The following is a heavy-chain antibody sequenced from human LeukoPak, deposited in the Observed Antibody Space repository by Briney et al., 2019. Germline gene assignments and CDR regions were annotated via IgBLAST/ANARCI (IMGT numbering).Heavy chain of an antibody. CDR2: IKLDGSEQ. Sequence: GGSLRLSCAASGFTFSYYWMYWVRQAPGKGLEGVASIKLDGSEQYYLGSVKGRFTISRDNARNSLYLQMNSLRAEDTAMYYCARDSPRGWSMDVWGKGTTVTVSS. J-gene: IGHJ6*03. CDR1: GFTFSYYW. D-gene: IGHD3-10*01. CDR3: ARDSPRGWSMDV. V-gene: IGHV3-7*01.